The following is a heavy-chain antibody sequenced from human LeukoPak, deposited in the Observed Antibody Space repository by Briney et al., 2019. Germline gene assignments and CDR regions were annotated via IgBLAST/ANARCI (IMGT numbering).Heavy chain of an antibody. D-gene: IGHD5-12*01. V-gene: IGHV3-21*01. CDR3: ARDHGFRYSGYDPPVDYYYGMDV. J-gene: IGHJ6*02. CDR2: ISSSSSYI. Sequence: GGSLRLSCAASGFTFSSYSMNWVRQAPGKGLEWVSSISSSSSYIYYADSVKGRFTISRDNAKNSLYLQMNSLRAEDTAVYYCARDHGFRYSGYDPPVDYYYGMDVWGQGTTVTVSS. CDR1: GFTFSSYS.